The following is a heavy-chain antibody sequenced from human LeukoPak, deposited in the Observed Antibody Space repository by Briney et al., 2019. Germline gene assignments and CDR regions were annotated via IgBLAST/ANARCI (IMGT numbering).Heavy chain of an antibody. V-gene: IGHV3-21*04. CDR1: GFTFSSYS. D-gene: IGHD6-19*01. Sequence: GGSLRLSCAASGFTFSSYSMNWVRQAPGKGLEWVSSISSSSSYIYYADSVKGRFTISRDNSKNTLYLQMNSLRAEDTAVYYCAKGTGIAVAPDAFDIWGQGTMVTVSS. CDR2: ISSSSSYI. J-gene: IGHJ3*02. CDR3: AKGTGIAVAPDAFDI.